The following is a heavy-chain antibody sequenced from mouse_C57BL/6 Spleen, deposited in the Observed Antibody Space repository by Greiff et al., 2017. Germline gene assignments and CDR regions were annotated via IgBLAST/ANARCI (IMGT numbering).Heavy chain of an antibody. Sequence: VQLKQSGPELVKPGASVKISCKASGSTFTDYYMNWVKQSHGKSFEWFGDINPNIGGTSYNQKFTGKATLTGDKSSSTAYMGLRSLTSEGSADYYCARGVVAEAMAYWGQGTSVTVSS. V-gene: IGHV1-26*01. J-gene: IGHJ4*01. CDR3: ARGVVAEAMAY. CDR2: INPNIGGT. D-gene: IGHD1-1*01. CDR1: GSTFTDYY.